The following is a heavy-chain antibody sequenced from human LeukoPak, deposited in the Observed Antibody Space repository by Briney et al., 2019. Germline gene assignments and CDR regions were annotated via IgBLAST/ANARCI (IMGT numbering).Heavy chain of an antibody. CDR2: IYPRGRT. D-gene: IGHD3-22*01. Sequence: PSETLSLTCTVPGGSSNNYYWSWIRQSAGKGLEWIGRIYPRGRTNYNPSLKSRVRMSVDTSKNQFSLRLRSVTAADTAVYYCARESGYYYDTSGYTFDYWGQGILVTVSS. CDR1: GGSSNNYY. V-gene: IGHV4-4*07. J-gene: IGHJ4*02. CDR3: ARESGYYYDTSGYTFDY.